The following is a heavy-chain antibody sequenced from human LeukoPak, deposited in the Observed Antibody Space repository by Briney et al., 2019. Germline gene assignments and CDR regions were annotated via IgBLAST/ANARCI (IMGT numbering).Heavy chain of an antibody. V-gene: IGHV3-23*01. CDR2: ISSSGSGGNT. CDR1: GVTLSSYA. D-gene: IGHD1-26*01. Sequence: PGGSLRLSRTASGVTLSSYAMSGGRQAPGKGGEGVSGISSSGSGGNTYYAASVQGRFTISRDSSKNTLFLHMNTLRAEDTAIYYCAKDRTVGASYWYFDLWGRGTLVTVSS. CDR3: AKDRTVGASYWYFDL. J-gene: IGHJ2*01.